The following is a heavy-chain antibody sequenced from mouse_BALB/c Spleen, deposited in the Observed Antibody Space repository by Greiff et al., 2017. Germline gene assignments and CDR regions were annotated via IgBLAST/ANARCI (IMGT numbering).Heavy chain of an antibody. CDR1: GYNFTSYW. D-gene: IGHD2-3*01. Sequence: QVQLQQSGAELVKPGTSVKLSCKASGYNFTSYWINWVKLRPGQGLEWIGDIYPGSGSTNYNEKFKSKATLTVDTSSSTAYMQLSSLASEDSALYYGARVDVDDGYPAWFAYWGQGTLVTVSA. CDR2: IYPGSGST. CDR3: ARVDVDDGYPAWFAY. V-gene: IGHV1-55*01. J-gene: IGHJ3*01.